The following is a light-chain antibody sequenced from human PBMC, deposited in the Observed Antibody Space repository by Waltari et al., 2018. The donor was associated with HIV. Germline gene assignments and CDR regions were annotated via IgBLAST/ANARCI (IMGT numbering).Light chain of an antibody. CDR2: DAS. CDR3: QQRSNWPLT. CDR1: QSVSSY. J-gene: IGKJ4*01. V-gene: IGKV3-11*01. Sequence: EIVLTRSPATLSVSPGERATLSCRASQSVSSYLAWYQHKPGQAPRLLIYDASNSATGIPARFSGSGSGTDFTLTISSLEPEDFAVYYCQQRSNWPLTFGGGTKVEIK.